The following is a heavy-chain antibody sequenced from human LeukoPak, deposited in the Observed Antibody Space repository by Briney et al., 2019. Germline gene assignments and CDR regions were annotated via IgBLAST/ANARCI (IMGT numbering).Heavy chain of an antibody. Sequence: ASVKVSCKVSGHILSELPMYWVRQAPGEGLEWMGGFDPENDERIYAQKFRGRVTMTEDTSTNTAYMEPSSLRSDDTAVYYCATEVTSIVPDYWGQGTQVTVSS. CDR1: GHILSELP. J-gene: IGHJ4*02. V-gene: IGHV1-24*01. CDR2: FDPENDER. D-gene: IGHD2-21*02. CDR3: ATEVTSIVPDY.